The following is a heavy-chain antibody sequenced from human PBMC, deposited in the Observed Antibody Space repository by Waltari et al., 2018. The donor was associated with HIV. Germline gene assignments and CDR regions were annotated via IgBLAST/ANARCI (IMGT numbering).Heavy chain of an antibody. J-gene: IGHJ4*02. V-gene: IGHV3-49*04. CDR3: TRDGLYYDFWSGYPGY. CDR1: GFTFGDYV. CDR2: IRSKAYGGTT. D-gene: IGHD3-3*01. Sequence: EVQLVESGGGLVQPGRSLRLSCTASGFTFGDYVMSWVRQAPGKGLEWLGFIRSKAYGGTTEYAASVKGRFTISRDDSKSIAYLQMNSLKTEDTAVYYCTRDGLYYDFWSGYPGYWGQGTLVTVSS.